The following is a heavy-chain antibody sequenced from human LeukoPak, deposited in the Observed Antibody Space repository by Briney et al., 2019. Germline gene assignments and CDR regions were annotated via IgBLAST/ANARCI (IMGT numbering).Heavy chain of an antibody. J-gene: IGHJ4*02. CDR1: GFTFSNFW. D-gene: IGHD2-15*01. CDR2: IKQDGSEK. V-gene: IGHV3-7*01. CDR3: ARDWYCSGGSCCNDY. Sequence: PGGSLGLSCAASGFTFSNFWMNWVRQTPGKGLEWVAKIKQDGSEKYYVDSVKWRFTISRDNAKNSVYLQMNSLRAEDTAVYFCARDWYCSGGSCCNDYWGQGTLVTVSS.